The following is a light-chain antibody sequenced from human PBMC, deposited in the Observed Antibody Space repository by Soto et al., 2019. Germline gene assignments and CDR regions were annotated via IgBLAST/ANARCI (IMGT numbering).Light chain of an antibody. Sequence: DILLTQSPATLSLSPGERATLSCRASQSVSSYLAWYQQKPGQAPRLLIYDASNRATGIPARFSGSGSGTDFTLTISSLEPEDFAVYYCQQRSNWPFTFGQGTRLEMK. CDR2: DAS. J-gene: IGKJ5*01. V-gene: IGKV3-11*01. CDR1: QSVSSY. CDR3: QQRSNWPFT.